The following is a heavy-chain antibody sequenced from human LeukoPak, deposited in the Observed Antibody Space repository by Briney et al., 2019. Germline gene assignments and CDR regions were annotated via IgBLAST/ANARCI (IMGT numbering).Heavy chain of an antibody. CDR2: FYRGIST. D-gene: IGHD3-22*01. CDR1: GFTVSSNY. J-gene: IGHJ3*02. Sequence: GGSLRLSCAASGFTVSSNYMSRVRQAPGKGLEWVSSFYRGISTYYADSVKGRFTTSRDHSKNTVYLQMDGLRPEDTAVYYCARYYDSSGYTQGAFDIWGQGTMVTVS. CDR3: ARYYDSSGYTQGAFDI. V-gene: IGHV3-66*02.